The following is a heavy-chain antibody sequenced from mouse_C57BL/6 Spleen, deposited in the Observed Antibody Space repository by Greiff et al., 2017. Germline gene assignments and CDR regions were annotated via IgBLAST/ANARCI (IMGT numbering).Heavy chain of an antibody. CDR1: GYAFSSSW. CDR2: IYPGDGDT. V-gene: IGHV1-82*01. D-gene: IGHD2-10*01. J-gene: IGHJ2*01. Sequence: QVQLQQSGPELVKPGASVKISCKASGYAFSSSWMNWVKQRPGKCLEWIGRIYPGDGDTNYNGKFKGKATLTADKSSSTAYMQLSSLTSEDSAVYFCAREAYYDYFDYWGQGTTLTVSS. CDR3: AREAYYDYFDY.